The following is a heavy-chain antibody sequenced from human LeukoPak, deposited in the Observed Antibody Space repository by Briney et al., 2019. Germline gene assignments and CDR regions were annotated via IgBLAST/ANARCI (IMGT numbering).Heavy chain of an antibody. CDR2: ISSSSSNK. J-gene: IGHJ6*03. CDR3: AREVVVPAAMTYYYYYYMDV. Sequence: PGGSLRLSCAASGFTFSSYGMNWVRQAPGRGLEWVSYISSSSSNKYYADSVKGRFTISRDNAKDSLYLQMNSLRAEDTAVYYCAREVVVPAAMTYYYYYYMDVWGKGTTVTVSS. V-gene: IGHV3-48*01. CDR1: GFTFSSYG. D-gene: IGHD2-2*01.